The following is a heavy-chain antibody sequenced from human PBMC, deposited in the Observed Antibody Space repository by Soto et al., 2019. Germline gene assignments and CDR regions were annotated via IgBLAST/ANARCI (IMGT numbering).Heavy chain of an antibody. D-gene: IGHD6-19*01. V-gene: IGHV3-15*01. CDR3: TTEGSSSGRYYPYYFDY. CDR1: GFTFSNAW. Sequence: EVQLVESGGGLVKPGGSLRLSCAASGFTFSNAWMSWVRQAPGKGLEWVGRIKSKTDGGTTDYAAPVKGRFTISRDDSKNTLYLQMNSLKTEDTAVYYCTTEGSSSGRYYPYYFDYWGQGTLVTVSS. CDR2: IKSKTDGGTT. J-gene: IGHJ4*02.